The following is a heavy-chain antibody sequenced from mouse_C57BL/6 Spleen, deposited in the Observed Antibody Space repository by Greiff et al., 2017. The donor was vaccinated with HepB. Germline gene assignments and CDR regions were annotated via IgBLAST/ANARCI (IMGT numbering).Heavy chain of an antibody. CDR1: GFSLTSYG. CDR2: IWSGGST. D-gene: IGHD2-4*01. CDR3: ARERPGDYHYFDC. Sequence: VKLQESGPGLVQPSQRLSITCTVSGFSLTSYGVHWVRQSPGKGLEWLGVIWSGGSTDYNAAFISRLSISKDNSKSQVFLKMNSLQADDTAIYYCARERPGDYHYFDCWGQGTTLTVSS. V-gene: IGHV2-2*01. J-gene: IGHJ2*01.